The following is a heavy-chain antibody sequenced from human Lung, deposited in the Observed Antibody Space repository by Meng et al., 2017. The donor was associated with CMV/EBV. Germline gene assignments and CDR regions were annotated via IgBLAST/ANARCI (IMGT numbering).Heavy chain of an antibody. Sequence: GESLKISCAASGFTFSSSEMTWVRQAPGKGLEWISYISSGGGTIYSADSVRGQFTIARDNANNSLYLQMNGLRTDDTAVYYGARDRAGYYDFAYQFDLWGQGXLVTVSS. V-gene: IGHV3-48*03. CDR3: ARDRAGYYDFAYQFDL. CDR1: GFTFSSSE. J-gene: IGHJ1*01. D-gene: IGHD3-3*01. CDR2: ISSGGGTI.